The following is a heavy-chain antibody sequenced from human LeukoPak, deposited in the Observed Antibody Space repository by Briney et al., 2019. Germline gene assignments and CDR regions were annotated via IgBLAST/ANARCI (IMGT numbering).Heavy chain of an antibody. D-gene: IGHD3-16*02. J-gene: IGHJ4*02. CDR2: IKQDGSEK. CDR1: GFTFSNAW. V-gene: IGHV3-7*01. CDR3: ARDIHRYYADY. Sequence: AGGSLRLSCAVSGFTFSNAWMSWVRQAPGKGLEWVANIKQDGSEKYYVDSVKGRFTISRDNAKNSLYLRMNSLRAEDTAVYYCARDIHRYYADYWGQGTLVTVSS.